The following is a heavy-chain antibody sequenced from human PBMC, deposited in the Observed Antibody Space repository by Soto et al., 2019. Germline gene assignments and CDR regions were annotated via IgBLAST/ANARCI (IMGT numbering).Heavy chain of an antibody. Sequence: LSLTCTVSGGSISSGGYYWSWIRQHPGKGLEWIGYIYYSGSTYYNPSLKSRVTISVDTSKNQFSLKLSSVTAADTAVYYCARAAYDYISNAYDIWGQRTMVTVAS. V-gene: IGHV4-31*03. J-gene: IGHJ3*02. CDR2: IYYSGST. CDR1: GGSISSGGYY. D-gene: IGHD4-4*01. CDR3: ARAAYDYISNAYDI.